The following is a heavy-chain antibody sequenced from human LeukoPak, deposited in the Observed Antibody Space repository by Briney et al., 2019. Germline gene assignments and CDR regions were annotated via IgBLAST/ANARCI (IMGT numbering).Heavy chain of an antibody. CDR2: TYYRSKWYN. Sequence: SQTLSLICAISGDSVSSNSAAWNWIRQSPSRGLEWLGRTYYRSKWYNDYAVSVKSRIILNADTSKNQFSLQLNSVTPEDTAVYYCARKSGAPFDYWGQGTLVTVSS. D-gene: IGHD7-27*01. CDR1: GDSVSSNSAA. CDR3: ARKSGAPFDY. J-gene: IGHJ4*02. V-gene: IGHV6-1*01.